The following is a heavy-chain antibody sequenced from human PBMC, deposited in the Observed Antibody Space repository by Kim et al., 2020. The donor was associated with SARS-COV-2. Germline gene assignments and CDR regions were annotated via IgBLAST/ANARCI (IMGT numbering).Heavy chain of an antibody. J-gene: IGHJ4*02. CDR3: ARHLEWELLGTVYFDY. D-gene: IGHD1-26*01. V-gene: IGHV4-39*01. Sequence: SLKSRVTISVDTSKNQFSLKLSSVTAADTAVYYCARHLEWELLGTVYFDYWGQGTLVTVSS.